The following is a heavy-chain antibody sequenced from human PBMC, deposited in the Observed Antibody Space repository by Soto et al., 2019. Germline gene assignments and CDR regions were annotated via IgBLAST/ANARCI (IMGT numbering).Heavy chain of an antibody. Sequence: SGPTLVNPTQTLTLTCTFSGFSLSTSGMRVSWIRQSPGKALEWLARIDWDDDKFYSTSLKTRLTVSKDTSKDQVVLTMTNMDPVDTGTYYCARMGTSYYYYALDVWGQGTTVTVSS. D-gene: IGHD1-1*01. J-gene: IGHJ6*02. CDR2: IDWDDDK. V-gene: IGHV2-70*04. CDR1: GFSLSTSGMR. CDR3: ARMGTSYYYYALDV.